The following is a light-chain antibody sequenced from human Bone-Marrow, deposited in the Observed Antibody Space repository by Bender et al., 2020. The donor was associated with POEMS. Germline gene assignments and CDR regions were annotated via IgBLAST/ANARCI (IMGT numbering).Light chain of an antibody. J-gene: IGLJ1*01. Sequence: QSALSQPRSVSGSLGQSITISCTATSSDIGDYNYISWYQQHPDRAPKLVISDVATRPSGVSNRFSGSKSANTASLTISGLQGDDEADYFCGSYTTTGSYVFGSGTRVTVL. CDR3: GSYTTTGSYV. CDR1: SSDIGDYNY. V-gene: IGLV2-14*01. CDR2: DVA.